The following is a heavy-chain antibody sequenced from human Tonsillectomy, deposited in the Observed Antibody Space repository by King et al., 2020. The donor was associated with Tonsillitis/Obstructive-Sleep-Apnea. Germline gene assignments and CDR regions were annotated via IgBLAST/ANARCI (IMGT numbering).Heavy chain of an antibody. J-gene: IGHJ4*02. CDR1: GFTLSSSS. CDR3: AKDHPRSGWPAFDY. CDR2: LNKDSGRT. D-gene: IGHD6-19*01. V-gene: IGHV3-23*04. Sequence: VQLVESGGGLVQPGGSLRLSCAASGFTLSSSSMSWVRQAPGKGLEWLSSLNKDSGRTYYADSVKGRFTISRDDSTNTLFLQMSSLRAEDTAVYFCAKDHPRSGWPAFDYWGQGTLVTVSS.